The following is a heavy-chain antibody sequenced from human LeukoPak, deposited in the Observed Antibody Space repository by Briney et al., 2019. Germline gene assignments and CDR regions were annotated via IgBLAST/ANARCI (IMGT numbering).Heavy chain of an antibody. CDR2: ISGTGGTT. Sequence: GGSLRPSCAVSGFTFSSYAMSWVRQAPGKGLEWVSAISGTGGTTYYADSVKGRFTISRDNSKNTLYLQMNSLRAEDTAVYYCAKDGATVWGEGDYWGQGTLVTVSS. CDR1: GFTFSSYA. V-gene: IGHV3-23*01. D-gene: IGHD3-16*01. J-gene: IGHJ4*02. CDR3: AKDGATVWGEGDY.